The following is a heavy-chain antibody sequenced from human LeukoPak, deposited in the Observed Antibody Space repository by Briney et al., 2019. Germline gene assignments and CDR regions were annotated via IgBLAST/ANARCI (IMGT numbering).Heavy chain of an antibody. J-gene: IGHJ4*02. D-gene: IGHD3-3*01. Sequence: SQTLSLTFAISGDSVSINGASWNWLRQSPSRGLEWLGRTYYRSQQWHSDYAPSVKGRITLNPDTSKNQFSLQLNSITPEDTAVYYCGRETDFGVVTNWGQGTLVTVSS. CDR1: GDSVSINGAS. CDR3: GRETDFGVVTN. V-gene: IGHV6-1*01. CDR2: TYYRSQQWHS.